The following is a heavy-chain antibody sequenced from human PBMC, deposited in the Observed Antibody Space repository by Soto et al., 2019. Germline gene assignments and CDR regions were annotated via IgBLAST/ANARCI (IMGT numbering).Heavy chain of an antibody. V-gene: IGHV1-8*01. CDR3: ARAGMPAAGTRGLVWFDP. CDR1: GYTFTSYD. CDR2: MNPNSGNT. Sequence: ASVKVSCKASGYTFTSYDINWVRQATGQGLEWMGWMNPNSGNTGYAQKFQGRLTMSWTTSISTAYMELSSLTSDDTAVYYCARAGMPAAGTRGLVWFDPWGQVTLVTVSS. J-gene: IGHJ5*02. D-gene: IGHD6-13*01.